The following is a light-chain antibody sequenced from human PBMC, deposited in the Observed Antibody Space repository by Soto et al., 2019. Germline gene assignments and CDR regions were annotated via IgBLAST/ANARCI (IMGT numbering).Light chain of an antibody. J-gene: IGLJ3*02. CDR3: ATWDNTLSAEV. V-gene: IGLV1-51*01. CDR2: GNN. Sequence: QSVLTQPPSVSAAPGQKVTISCFGSNSNIGKNYVSWYQQLPGTAPKLLIYGNNNRHSGITDRISGSKSGTSATLGITTLQPGDEADYYCATWDNTLSAEVFGGGTK. CDR1: NSNIGKNY.